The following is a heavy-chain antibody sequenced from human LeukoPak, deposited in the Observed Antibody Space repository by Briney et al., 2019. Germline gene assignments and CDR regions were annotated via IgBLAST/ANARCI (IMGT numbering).Heavy chain of an antibody. CDR1: GFTFDDYA. J-gene: IGHJ4*02. CDR3: AKAGIAAAGTKYYFDY. CDR2: ISWNSGSI. Sequence: GGSLRLSCAASGFTFDDYAMHWVRQAPGKGLEWVSGISWNSGSIGYADSVKGRFTISRDNAKNSLYLQMNSLRAEDTALYYCAKAGIAAAGTKYYFDYWGQGTLVTVSS. D-gene: IGHD6-13*01. V-gene: IGHV3-9*01.